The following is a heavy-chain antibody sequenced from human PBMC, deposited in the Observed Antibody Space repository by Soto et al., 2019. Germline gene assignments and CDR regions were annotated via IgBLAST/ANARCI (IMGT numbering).Heavy chain of an antibody. CDR1: GGSISSYY. V-gene: IGHV4-4*07. J-gene: IGHJ6*02. Sequence: QVQLQESGPGLVKPSETLSLTCTVSGGSISSYYWSWIRQPAGKGLEWIGRIYTSGSTNYNPSLKSRVTMSVDTSKNQFSLKLSSVTAADTAVYYCARDHAGDYEGYYYYYYGMDVWGQGTTVTVSS. CDR3: ARDHAGDYEGYYYYYYGMDV. CDR2: IYTSGST. D-gene: IGHD4-17*01.